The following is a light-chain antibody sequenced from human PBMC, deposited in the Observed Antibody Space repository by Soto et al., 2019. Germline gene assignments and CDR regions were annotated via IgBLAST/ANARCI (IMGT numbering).Light chain of an antibody. V-gene: IGLV2-8*01. Sequence: QSALTQPPSASGSPGQSVTISCTGTTGDVGPYVYVSWYQHHPGKAPKLIIYEVIKRPSGVPARFSGSKSGNTASLTVSGLQAEDEADYYCSSYAGGKRVFGTGTKLTVL. CDR3: SSYAGGKRV. CDR1: TGDVGPYVY. CDR2: EVI. J-gene: IGLJ1*01.